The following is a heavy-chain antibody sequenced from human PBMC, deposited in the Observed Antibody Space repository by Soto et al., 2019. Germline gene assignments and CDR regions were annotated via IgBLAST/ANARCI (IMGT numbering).Heavy chain of an antibody. Sequence: ASVKVSCKASGGTFTSYAISWVRQAPGQGLEWMGGIIPIFGKTKYAQKIQGRVTITTDKSTSTAYMELSSLRSEDTAVYYCAREDSAYLSYYFDYWGQGTLVTVSS. CDR1: GGTFTSYA. CDR3: AREDSAYLSYYFDY. J-gene: IGHJ4*02. CDR2: IIPIFGKT. D-gene: IGHD2-2*01. V-gene: IGHV1-69*05.